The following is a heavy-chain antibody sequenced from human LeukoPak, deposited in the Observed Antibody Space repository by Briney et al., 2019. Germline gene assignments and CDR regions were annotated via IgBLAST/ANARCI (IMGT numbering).Heavy chain of an antibody. CDR1: GFTFRTYW. CDR2: INTDGSGT. D-gene: IGHD3-16*01. CDR3: ARAKPGGNWFDP. Sequence: PGGSLRLSCAASGFTFRTYWMHWVRQAPAKGLLCVSRINTDGSGTIYADSVKGRFTISRDNANNTLYLQMNSLRAEDTALYYCARAKPGGNWFDPWGQGTLVTVSS. J-gene: IGHJ5*02. V-gene: IGHV3-74*01.